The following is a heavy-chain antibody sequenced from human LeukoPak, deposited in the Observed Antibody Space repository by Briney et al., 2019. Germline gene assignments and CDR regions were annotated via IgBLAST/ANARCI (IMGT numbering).Heavy chain of an antibody. CDR3: ARDSSGWPFDY. Sequence: GGSLRLSCAASGFTVSSNYMSWVRQAPGKGLEWVSVIHSGGSTYYADSVKGRFTISRDNSKNTLYLQMNSLRAEDTAVYYCARDSSGWPFDYWGQGTLVTVSS. CDR2: IHSGGST. V-gene: IGHV3-66*01. CDR1: GFTVSSNY. D-gene: IGHD6-19*01. J-gene: IGHJ4*02.